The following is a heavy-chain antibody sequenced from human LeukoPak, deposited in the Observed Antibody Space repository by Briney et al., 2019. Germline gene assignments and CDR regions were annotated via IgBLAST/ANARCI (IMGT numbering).Heavy chain of an antibody. CDR2: ISAYNGNT. D-gene: IGHD7-27*01. CDR1: GYTFTSYG. V-gene: IGHV1-18*01. CDR3: ARGRGNWGSVYFDY. J-gene: IGHJ4*02. Sequence: ASVKVSCKASGYTFTSYGISWVRQAPGQGLEWMGWISAYNGNTNYVQKLQGRVTMTTDTSTSTAYMELRSLRSDDTAVYYCARGRGNWGSVYFDYWGQGTLVTVSS.